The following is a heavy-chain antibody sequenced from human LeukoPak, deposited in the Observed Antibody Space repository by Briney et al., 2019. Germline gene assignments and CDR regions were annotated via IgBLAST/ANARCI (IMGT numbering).Heavy chain of an antibody. CDR1: GYTFTGYY. J-gene: IGHJ4*02. CDR2: INPNSGGT. CDR3: ARRLGAGTTLGY. Sequence: ASVKVSCKASGYTFTGYYIHWVRQAPGQGLERMGWINPNSGGTNYAQSFQGTVTMTRDTSTSTAYMELSRLRSDDTAVYYCARRLGAGTTLGYWGQGTLVTVSS. D-gene: IGHD1-1*01. V-gene: IGHV1-2*02.